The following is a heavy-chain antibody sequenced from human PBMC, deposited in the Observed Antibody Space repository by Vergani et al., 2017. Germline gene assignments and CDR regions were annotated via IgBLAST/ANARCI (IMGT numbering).Heavy chain of an antibody. V-gene: IGHV3-23*04. CDR3: LRGDGYNPTGPFDY. CDR2: ISGSGGST. CDR1: GFTFDDYA. D-gene: IGHD5-24*01. Sequence: EVQLVESGGGLVQPGRSLRLSCAASGFTFDDYAMHWVRQAPGKGLEWVSAISGSGGSTYYADSVKGRFTISRDNSKNTLYLQMNSLRAEDTAVYYCLRGDGYNPTGPFDYWGQGTLVTVSS. J-gene: IGHJ4*02.